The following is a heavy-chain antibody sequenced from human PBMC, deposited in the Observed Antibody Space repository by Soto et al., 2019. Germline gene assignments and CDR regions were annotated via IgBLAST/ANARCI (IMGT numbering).Heavy chain of an antibody. CDR1: GYTFTGYY. CDR3: ARDALRYSSGWYGYYYYGMDV. CDR2: INPNSGGT. J-gene: IGHJ6*02. V-gene: IGHV1-2*04. D-gene: IGHD6-19*01. Sequence: ASLKVSCKASGYTFTGYYMHWVRRAPGQGLERMGWINPNSGGTNYAQKFQGWVTMTRDTSISTAYMELSRLRSDDTAVYYCARDALRYSSGWYGYYYYGMDVWGQGTTVTVSS.